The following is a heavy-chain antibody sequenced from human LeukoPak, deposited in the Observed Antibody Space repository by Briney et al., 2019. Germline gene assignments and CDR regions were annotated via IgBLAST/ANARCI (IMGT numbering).Heavy chain of an antibody. V-gene: IGHV4-59*11. CDR1: GGSISSHY. Sequence: SSETLSLTCTVSGGSISSHYWSWIRQPPGKGLEWIGYIYYIGSTNYNPSLKSRVTISVDTSKNQFSLKLSSVTAADTAVYYCARGGLGGSYCNWFDPWGQGTLVTVSS. J-gene: IGHJ5*02. D-gene: IGHD1-26*01. CDR2: IYYIGST. CDR3: ARGGLGGSYCNWFDP.